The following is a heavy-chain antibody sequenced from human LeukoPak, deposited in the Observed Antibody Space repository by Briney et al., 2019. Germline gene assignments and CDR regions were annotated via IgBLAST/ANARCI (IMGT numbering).Heavy chain of an antibody. CDR3: AREDSSSSGFDP. CDR2: IYYSGST. V-gene: IGHV4-39*07. CDR1: GVSISSGPCY. Sequence: SQTLSLTCTVSGVSISSGPCYWTWIRQPAGKGLEWIGSIYYSGSTYYNPSLKSRVTISVDTSKNQFSLKLSSVTAADTAVYYCAREDSSSSGFDPWGQGTLVTVSS. D-gene: IGHD6-6*01. J-gene: IGHJ5*02.